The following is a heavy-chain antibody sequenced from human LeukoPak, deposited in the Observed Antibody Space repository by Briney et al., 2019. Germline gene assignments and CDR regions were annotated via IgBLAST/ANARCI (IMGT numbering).Heavy chain of an antibody. V-gene: IGHV3-7*01. J-gene: IGHJ4*02. D-gene: IGHD5-18*01. CDR2: IKQDGSEM. Sequence: GGSLRLSCAVSGLTFSRYWMTWVRQAPGKGLEWVASIKQDGSEMNYVDSVKGRFTLSRDNAKNSLYLQMNSLRAEDTAVYYCARGYTASDYWGQGTLVTVSS. CDR1: GLTFSRYW. CDR3: ARGYTASDY.